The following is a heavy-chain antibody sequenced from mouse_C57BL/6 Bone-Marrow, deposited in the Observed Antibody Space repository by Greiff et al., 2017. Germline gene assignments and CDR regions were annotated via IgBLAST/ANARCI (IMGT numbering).Heavy chain of an antibody. J-gene: IGHJ4*01. D-gene: IGHD2-3*01. CDR2: IWTGGGT. Sequence: VQGVESGPGLVAPSQSLSITCTVSGFSLTSYAISWVRQPPGKGLEWLGVIWTGGGTNYNSALKSRLSISKDNSKSQVVLKMNSLQTDDTARYYCARIYDGYYFYAMDYWGQGTSVTVSS. CDR3: ARIYDGYYFYAMDY. CDR1: GFSLTSYA. V-gene: IGHV2-9-1*01.